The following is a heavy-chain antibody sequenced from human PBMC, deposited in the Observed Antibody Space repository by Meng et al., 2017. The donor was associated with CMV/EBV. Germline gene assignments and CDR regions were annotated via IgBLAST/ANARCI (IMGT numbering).Heavy chain of an antibody. V-gene: IGHV3-21*01. CDR2: ISSSSSYI. D-gene: IGHD3-9*01. CDR1: TYSSIS. J-gene: IGHJ4*02. CDR3: AGDAEYYDILTGHSYLDY. Sequence: TYSSISMSWVRQAEGKEHEWVSTISSSSSYICYANSVKGRLTISRENAKNSLYLQMNSLRAEDTAVYYCAGDAEYYDILTGHSYLDYWGQGTLVTVSS.